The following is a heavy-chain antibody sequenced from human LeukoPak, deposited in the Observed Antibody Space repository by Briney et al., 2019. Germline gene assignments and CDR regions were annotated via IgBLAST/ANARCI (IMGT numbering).Heavy chain of an antibody. Sequence: SETLSLTCTVSGGSISSSSYYWGWIRQPPGKGLEWIGSIYYSGSTYYNPSLKSRVTISVDTSKNQFSLKLSSVTAADTAVYYCARLKKVTHPYSSGWRVFFDYWGQGTLVTVSS. J-gene: IGHJ4*02. CDR2: IYYSGST. D-gene: IGHD6-19*01. CDR1: GGSISSSSYY. V-gene: IGHV4-39*01. CDR3: ARLKKVTHPYSSGWRVFFDY.